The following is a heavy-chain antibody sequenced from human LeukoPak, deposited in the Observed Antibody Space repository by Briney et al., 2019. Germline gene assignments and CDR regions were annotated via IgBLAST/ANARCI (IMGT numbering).Heavy chain of an antibody. CDR3: ARWRLTTVVTPEYYFDY. D-gene: IGHD4-23*01. CDR1: GFTFSSYA. J-gene: IGHJ4*02. Sequence: GGSLRLSCAASGFTFSSYAMSWVRQAPGKGLEWVSAISGSGGSTYYADSVKGRFTISRDNSKNTLYLQMNSLRAEDTAVYYCARWRLTTVVTPEYYFDYWGQGTLVTVSS. V-gene: IGHV3-23*01. CDR2: ISGSGGST.